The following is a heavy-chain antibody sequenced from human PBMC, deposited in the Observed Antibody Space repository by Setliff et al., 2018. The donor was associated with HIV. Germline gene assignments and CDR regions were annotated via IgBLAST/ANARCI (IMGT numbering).Heavy chain of an antibody. CDR3: ARVPLSSPSRPGGYFDY. CDR1: GGSISSSSYY. D-gene: IGHD3-16*01. Sequence: SETLSLTCTVSGGSISSSSYYWGWIRQPPGKGLEWIGSIYYSGSTYYNPSLKSRVTISVDTSKNQFSLKLNSVTAADTAVYYCARVPLSSPSRPGGYFDYWGQGTLVTVSS. CDR2: IYYSGST. J-gene: IGHJ4*02. V-gene: IGHV4-39*07.